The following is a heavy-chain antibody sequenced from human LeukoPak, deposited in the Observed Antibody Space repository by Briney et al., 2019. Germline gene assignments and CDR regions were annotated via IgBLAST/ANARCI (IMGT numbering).Heavy chain of an antibody. D-gene: IGHD3-3*01. J-gene: IGHJ4*02. V-gene: IGHV4-39*01. CDR3: AIVMVFGVVITPPFDY. Sequence: SETLSLTCTVSGGSISSSSYYWGWIRQPPGEGLEWIGSIYYSGSTYYNPSLKSRVTISVDTSKNQFSLKLSSVTAADTAVYYCAIVMVFGVVITPPFDYWGQGTLVTVSS. CDR2: IYYSGST. CDR1: GGSISSSSYY.